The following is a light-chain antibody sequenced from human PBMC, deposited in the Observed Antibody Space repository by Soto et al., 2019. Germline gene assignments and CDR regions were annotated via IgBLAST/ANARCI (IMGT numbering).Light chain of an antibody. V-gene: IGKV3-20*01. J-gene: IGKJ4*01. Sequence: EIVFTQSPGTLSLSPGERATLSCRASQSVSRGYLAWYQQKHCQAPRPLIYGASSRATGIPDRFSGSVSGTDFTLTISRLEPEDFAVYYCQKYGRSPLTFGGGTKVEIK. CDR1: QSVSRGY. CDR2: GAS. CDR3: QKYGRSPLT.